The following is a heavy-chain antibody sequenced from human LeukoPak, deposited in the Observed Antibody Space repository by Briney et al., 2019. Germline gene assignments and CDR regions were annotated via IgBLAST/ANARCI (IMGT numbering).Heavy chain of an antibody. J-gene: IGHJ4*02. CDR1: GFTFSSYW. CDR2: ISGNGGVI. D-gene: IGHD1-1*01. CDR3: ARDPRTVRI. Sequence: PGGSLRLSCAASGFTFSSYWMSWVRQAPGKGLEWLSYISGNGGVIQYADSVKGRFTISRDNAKNLLYLQMDSLGVEDTAIYYCARDPRTVRIWGQGTLVTVSS. V-gene: IGHV3-48*04.